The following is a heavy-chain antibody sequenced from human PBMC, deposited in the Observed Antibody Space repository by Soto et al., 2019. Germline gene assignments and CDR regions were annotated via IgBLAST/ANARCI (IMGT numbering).Heavy chain of an antibody. CDR2: IYYSGST. CDR1: GGSISSGGYY. J-gene: IGHJ6*02. Sequence: QVQLQESGPGLVKPSQTLSLTCTVSGGSISSGGYYWSWIRQHPGKGLEWIGYIYYSGSTYYNPSLXGXGXVSVDTSKKQFSLNLSSVTAADTAVYHCPRVCGGDCHNGMDVWGQGTTVTVSS. D-gene: IGHD2-21*02. V-gene: IGHV4-31*03. CDR3: PRVCGGDCHNGMDV.